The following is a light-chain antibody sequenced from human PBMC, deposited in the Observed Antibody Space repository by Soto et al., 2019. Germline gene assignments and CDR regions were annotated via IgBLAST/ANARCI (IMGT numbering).Light chain of an antibody. Sequence: QSALTQPPSASGSPGQSVTISCTGTSSDVGGYNSVSWYQQHPGKAPKLLIYEVFKRPSGVPDRFSGSKSGNTASLSVSGLQADEEADYYCSSYAGSNNLLFGGGTKLTVL. V-gene: IGLV2-8*01. CDR2: EVF. CDR3: SSYAGSNNLL. J-gene: IGLJ2*01. CDR1: SSDVGGYNS.